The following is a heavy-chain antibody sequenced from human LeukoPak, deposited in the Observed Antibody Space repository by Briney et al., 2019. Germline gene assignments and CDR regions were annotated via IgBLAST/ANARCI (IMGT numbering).Heavy chain of an antibody. Sequence: PSETLSLTCALYGRSFRGYYWRWLRQPPAKGLAWLGEINHCGRNNYNPSLKSRVTISVDTSKNQFSLKLSSVTAADTAVYYCARGHPQYYDILTTQQAAYYFDYWGQGTLVTVSS. CDR3: ARGHPQYYDILTTQQAAYYFDY. CDR1: GRSFRGYY. D-gene: IGHD3-9*01. CDR2: INHCGRN. J-gene: IGHJ4*02. V-gene: IGHV4-34*01.